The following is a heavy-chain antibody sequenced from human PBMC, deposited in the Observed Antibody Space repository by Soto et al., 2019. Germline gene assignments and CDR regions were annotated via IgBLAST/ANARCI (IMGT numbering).Heavy chain of an antibody. CDR3: ARQGYLPTTVTTRWFDP. CDR1: GGSISSSSYY. J-gene: IGHJ5*02. D-gene: IGHD4-17*01. V-gene: IGHV4-39*01. CDR2: IYYSGST. Sequence: SETLSLTCTVSGGSISSSSYYWGWIRQPPGKGLEWIGSIYYSGSTYYNPSLKSRVTISVDTSKNQFSLKLSSVTAADTAVYYCARQGYLPTTVTTRWFDPWGQGTLVTVSS.